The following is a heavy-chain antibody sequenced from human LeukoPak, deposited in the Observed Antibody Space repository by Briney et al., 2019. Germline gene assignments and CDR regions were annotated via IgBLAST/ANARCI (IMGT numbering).Heavy chain of an antibody. CDR1: GLTVSSNY. J-gene: IGHJ5*02. V-gene: IGHV3-66*01. D-gene: IGHD4-17*01. CDR2: IYRGGPT. Sequence: GGSLRLSCAASGLTVSSNYMSWVRQAPGKGLEWVSVIYRGGPTYYADSVKGRFTISRDNSKNTLYLQMNSLRAEDTAVYYCARDSYVDAEAVRWFDPWGQGTLVTVSS. CDR3: ARDSYVDAEAVRWFDP.